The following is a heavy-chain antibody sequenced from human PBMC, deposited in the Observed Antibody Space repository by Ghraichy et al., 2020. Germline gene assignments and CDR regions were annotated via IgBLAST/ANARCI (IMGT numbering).Heavy chain of an antibody. V-gene: IGHV3-21*01. Sequence: GESLNISCAASGFTFSSYRMNWVHQAPGKGLEWVSSISSSSNYIYYADSMRGRFTISRDNAKNSLYLQMDSLRAEDTAVYYCARDSSGWLFDYWGQGILVTVSS. D-gene: IGHD6-19*01. CDR1: GFTFSSYR. J-gene: IGHJ4*02. CDR3: ARDSSGWLFDY. CDR2: ISSSSNYI.